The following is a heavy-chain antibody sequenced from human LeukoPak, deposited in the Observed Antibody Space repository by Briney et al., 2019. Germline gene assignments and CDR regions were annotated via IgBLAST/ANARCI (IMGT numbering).Heavy chain of an antibody. CDR2: IYYSRST. CDR3: ARESTIHYYGMDV. CDR1: GGSISSYY. D-gene: IGHD3-3*01. V-gene: IGHV4-59*01. J-gene: IGHJ6*02. Sequence: SETLSLTCTVSGGSISSYYWSWIRRPPGKGLEWIGYIYYSRSTNYNPSLKSRVTISVDTSKNQFSLKLSSVTAADTAVYYCARESTIHYYGMDVWGQGTTVTVSS.